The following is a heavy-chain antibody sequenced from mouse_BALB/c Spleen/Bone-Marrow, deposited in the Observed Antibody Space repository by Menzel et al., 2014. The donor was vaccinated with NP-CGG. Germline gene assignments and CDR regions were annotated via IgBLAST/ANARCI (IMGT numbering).Heavy chain of an antibody. CDR1: GYTFTSYW. J-gene: IGHJ1*01. CDR3: AGWDHFHWYFDV. Sequence: QVQLQQSGAELVRPGAAVNLSCKASGYTFTSYWMNWVKQRPEQGLEWIGRIDPYDSETHYNQKFKDKAILTVDKSSSTAYMQLSSLTSEDSAVYYCAGWDHFHWYFDVWGAGTTVTVSS. CDR2: IDPYDSET. V-gene: IGHV1-74*01. D-gene: IGHD1-2*01.